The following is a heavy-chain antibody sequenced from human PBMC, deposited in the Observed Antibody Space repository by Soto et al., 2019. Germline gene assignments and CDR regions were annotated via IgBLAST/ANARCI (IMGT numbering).Heavy chain of an antibody. CDR1: GGSIISGDYY. Sequence: SETLPLTCTVSGGSIISGDYYWSWLRQPPGKSLEWIGYIYYSGSTYYNPSLKSRVTISVDTSNSQFSLKLSSVTAADTAVYYCSSDPTYYYILTGYSPIGRIAYCGHGTLVTGFS. CDR2: IYYSGST. J-gene: IGHJ4*01. D-gene: IGHD3-9*01. CDR3: SSDPTYYYILTGYSPIGRIAY. V-gene: IGHV4-30-4*01.